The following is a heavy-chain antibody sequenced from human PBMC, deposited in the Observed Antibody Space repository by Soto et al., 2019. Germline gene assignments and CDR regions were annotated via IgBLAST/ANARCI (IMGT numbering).Heavy chain of an antibody. CDR1: GGSISSYY. D-gene: IGHD2-15*01. Sequence: TSETLSLTCTVSGGSISSYYWSWIRQPPGKGLEWIGYIYYSGSTNYNPSLKSRVTISVDTSKNQFSLKLSSVTAADTAVYYCARDPIASYYFDYWGQGTLVTVSS. J-gene: IGHJ4*02. V-gene: IGHV4-59*01. CDR3: ARDPIASYYFDY. CDR2: IYYSGST.